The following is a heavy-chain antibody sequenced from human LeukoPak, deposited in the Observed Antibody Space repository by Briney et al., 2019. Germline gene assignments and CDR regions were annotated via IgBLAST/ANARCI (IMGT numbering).Heavy chain of an antibody. CDR1: GFTFSSYE. J-gene: IGHJ4*02. CDR3: AREDDSGSLFDY. CDR2: ITTTASTI. V-gene: IGHV3-48*03. Sequence: GGSLRLSCVASGFTFSSYEMNWVRQAPGKGLEWISYITTTASTIYYADSVKGRFTISRDNAKNSLYLQMNSLRADDTAVYYCAREDDSGSLFDYWGQGTLVTVSS. D-gene: IGHD3-10*01.